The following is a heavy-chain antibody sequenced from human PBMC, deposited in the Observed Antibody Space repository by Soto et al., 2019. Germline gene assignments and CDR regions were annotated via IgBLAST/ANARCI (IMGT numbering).Heavy chain of an antibody. J-gene: IGHJ6*02. D-gene: IGHD4-4*01. CDR3: TTLPPTTALIYYYGMDV. CDR2: IKSKTDGGTT. CDR1: GFTFSNAW. V-gene: IGHV3-15*07. Sequence: GGSLRLSCAASGFTFSNAWMNWVRQAPGKGLEWVGRIKSKTDGGTTDYAAPVKGRFTISRDDSKNTLYPQMNSLKTEDTAVYYCTTLPPTTALIYYYGMDVWGQGTTVTVSS.